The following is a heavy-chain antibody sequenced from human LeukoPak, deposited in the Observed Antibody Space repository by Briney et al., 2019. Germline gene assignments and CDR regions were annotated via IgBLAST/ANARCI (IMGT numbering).Heavy chain of an antibody. CDR2: IIPILGIA. D-gene: IGHD3-22*01. CDR3: ARSAHSSGYYLSAVWFDP. J-gene: IGHJ5*02. Sequence: SVKVSCKASGGTFSSYAISWVRQAPGQGLEWMGRIIPILGIANYAQKFQGRVTITADKSTSTAYMELSSLRSEDTAVYYCARSAHSSGYYLSAVWFDPWGQGTLVTVSS. V-gene: IGHV1-69*04. CDR1: GGTFSSYA.